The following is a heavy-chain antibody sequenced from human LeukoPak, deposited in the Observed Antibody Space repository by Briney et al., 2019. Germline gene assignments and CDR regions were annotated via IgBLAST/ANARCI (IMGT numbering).Heavy chain of an antibody. Sequence: GGSLRLSCAASGFTFSDYYMSWIRQAPGKGLEWVSYISSSGSTIYYADSVKGRFTISRDNAKNSLYLQMNSLRAEDTAVYYCAKLVQTNWGSPWFDPWGQGTLVTVSS. J-gene: IGHJ5*02. CDR3: AKLVQTNWGSPWFDP. CDR2: ISSSGSTI. D-gene: IGHD7-27*01. CDR1: GFTFSDYY. V-gene: IGHV3-11*04.